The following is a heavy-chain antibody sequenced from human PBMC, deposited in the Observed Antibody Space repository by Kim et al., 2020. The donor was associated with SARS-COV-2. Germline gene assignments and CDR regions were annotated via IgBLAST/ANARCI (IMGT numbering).Heavy chain of an antibody. Sequence: GGSLRLSCAASGFTFSSYGMHWVRQAPGKGLEWVAVISYDGSNKYYADSVKGRFTISRDNSKNTLYLQMNSLRAEDTAVYYCAKDENGLLGGMDVWGQGTTVTVSS. CDR3: AKDENGLLGGMDV. V-gene: IGHV3-30*18. D-gene: IGHD7-27*01. J-gene: IGHJ6*02. CDR2: ISYDGSNK. CDR1: GFTFSSYG.